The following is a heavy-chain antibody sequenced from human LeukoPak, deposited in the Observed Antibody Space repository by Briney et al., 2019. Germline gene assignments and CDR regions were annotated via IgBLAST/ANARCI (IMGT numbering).Heavy chain of an antibody. CDR1: GGTFSSYA. V-gene: IGHV1-69*13. CDR3: ASVGGYCSSTSCYQPGYYYYMDV. CDR2: IIPIFGTA. J-gene: IGHJ6*03. D-gene: IGHD2-2*01. Sequence: SVKVSCKASGGTFSSYAISWVRQAPGQGLEWMGGIIPIFGTANYAQKFQGRVTITADESTSTAYMELSSLRSEDTAVYYCASVGGYCSSTSCYQPGYYYYMDVWGKGTTVTVSS.